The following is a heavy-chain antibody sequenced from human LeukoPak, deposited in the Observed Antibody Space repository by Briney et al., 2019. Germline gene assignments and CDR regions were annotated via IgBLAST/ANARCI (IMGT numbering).Heavy chain of an antibody. D-gene: IGHD6-13*01. CDR1: GFTFSSYA. V-gene: IGHV3-23*01. Sequence: GGSLRLSCAASGFTFSSYAMHWVRQAPGKGLEWVSVFSSSSGGTKCADSVKGRFNISRDNSKTTLYLQMNSLRAEDTALYYCAKSRVATAGGDAFDIWGQGTIVTVSS. CDR3: AKSRVATAGGDAFDI. J-gene: IGHJ3*02. CDR2: FSSSSGGT.